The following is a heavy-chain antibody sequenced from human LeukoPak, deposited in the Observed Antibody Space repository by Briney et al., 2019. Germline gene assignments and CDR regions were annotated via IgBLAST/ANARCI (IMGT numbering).Heavy chain of an antibody. V-gene: IGHV3-21*01. J-gene: IGHJ4*02. CDR1: EFTFSSYR. CDR3: ARGGYSHYDY. CDR2: ISSGSIEI. D-gene: IGHD6-13*01. Sequence: GSPRLSCVASEFTFSSYRMDWVRQAPGKGLEWVASISSGSIEIYYADAVKGRFTISRDNAKNSLYLQMSSLRGEDTAVYYCARGGYSHYDYWGPGTLVTVSS.